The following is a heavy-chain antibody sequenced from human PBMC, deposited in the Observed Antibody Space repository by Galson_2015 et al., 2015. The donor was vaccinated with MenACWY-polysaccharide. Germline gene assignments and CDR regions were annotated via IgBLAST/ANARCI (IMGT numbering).Heavy chain of an antibody. V-gene: IGHV3-30-3*01. CDR1: GFTFSSYA. CDR3: ARDSLAAGTLDY. D-gene: IGHD6-13*01. CDR2: ISYDGSNK. Sequence: SLRLSCAASGFTFSSYAMHWVRQAPGKGLEWVAVISYDGSNKYYADSVKGRFTISRDNSKNTLYLQMNSLRAEDTAVYYCARDSLAAGTLDYWGQGTLVTVSS. J-gene: IGHJ4*02.